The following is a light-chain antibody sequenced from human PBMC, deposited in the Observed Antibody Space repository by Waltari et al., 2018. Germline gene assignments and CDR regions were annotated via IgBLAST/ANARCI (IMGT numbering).Light chain of an antibody. CDR1: QSISNW. CDR3: QQYNSYPRT. Sequence: DIQMTHSPSTLSASVGARVPFTCLASQSISNWLAWYQQKPGTAPKLLIYKASTLEGGVPSRFSGSGSGTEFTLTITSLQPDDFATYYCQQYNSYPRTFGQGTKVEIK. V-gene: IGKV1-5*03. J-gene: IGKJ1*01. CDR2: KAS.